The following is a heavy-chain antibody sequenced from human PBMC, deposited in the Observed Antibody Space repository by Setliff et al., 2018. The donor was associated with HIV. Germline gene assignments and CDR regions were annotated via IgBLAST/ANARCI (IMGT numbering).Heavy chain of an antibody. CDR3: ARGSNSTGWSNDI. CDR2: ISGTSSYI. D-gene: IGHD6-19*01. V-gene: IGHV3-21*01. CDR1: GFTFSTYS. Sequence: ETLSLSCAASGFTFSTYSVNWVRQAPGKGLEWVSSISGTSSYIYYADSVKGRFTISRDNAKNSLYLQVNSLSAEDTAVYYCARGSNSTGWSNDIWGQGTMVTVSS. J-gene: IGHJ3*02.